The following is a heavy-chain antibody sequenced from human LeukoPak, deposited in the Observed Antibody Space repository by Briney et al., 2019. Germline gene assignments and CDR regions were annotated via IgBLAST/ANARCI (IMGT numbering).Heavy chain of an antibody. CDR3: TKDRAGFPLHGSDY. D-gene: IGHD2-15*01. CDR2: ITSSGANR. Sequence: GALGIFWSGFGFNLSNYSMAWVRQAPGKGPEGVSSITSSGANRYYADSVKGRFTISRDNSKNTLYLQMSSLRAEDTAVYYCTKDRAGFPLHGSDYWGQGTLVTVSS. J-gene: IGHJ4*02. V-gene: IGHV3-23*01. CDR1: GFNLSNYS.